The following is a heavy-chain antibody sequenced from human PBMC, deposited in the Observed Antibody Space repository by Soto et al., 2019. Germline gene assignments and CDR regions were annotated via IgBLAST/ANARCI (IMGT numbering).Heavy chain of an antibody. CDR3: ARDISCSGGSCYDYYYYYGMDV. CDR2: ISYDGSNK. Sequence: GGSLRLSCAASGFTFSSYGMHWVRQAPGKGLEWVAVISYDGSNKYYADSVKGRFTISRDNSKNTLYLQMNSLRAEDTAVYYCARDISCSGGSCYDYYYYYGMDVWGQGTTVTVSS. D-gene: IGHD2-15*01. V-gene: IGHV3-30*03. J-gene: IGHJ6*02. CDR1: GFTFSSYG.